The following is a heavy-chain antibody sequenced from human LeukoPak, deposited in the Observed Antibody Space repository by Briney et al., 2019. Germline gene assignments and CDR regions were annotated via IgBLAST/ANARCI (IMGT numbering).Heavy chain of an antibody. CDR1: GYTFTSYD. CDR3: AKGSDPFRWFGEFNVKLPRPIRHYYFDS. J-gene: IGHJ4*02. V-gene: IGHV1-8*01. CDR2: MNPHSDNT. Sequence: ASVKVSCKASGYTFTSYDINWVRQATGQELEWMGWMNPHSDNTAYAQKFQGRVTMTKNTSISTAYMELSSLRAEDTAVYYCAKGSDPFRWFGEFNVKLPRPIRHYYFDSWGQGTLVSVSS. D-gene: IGHD3-10*01.